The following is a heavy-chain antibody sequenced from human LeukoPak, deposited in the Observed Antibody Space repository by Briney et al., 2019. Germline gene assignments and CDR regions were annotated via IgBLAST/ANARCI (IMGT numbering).Heavy chain of an antibody. D-gene: IGHD3-22*01. V-gene: IGHV4-4*02. Sequence: PSGTLSLTCAVSGGSISSSNWWSWVRQPPGKGLEWIGEIYHSGSTNYNPSLKSRVTISVDTSKNQFSLKLSSVTAADTAVYYCASAPPGYYDSSGYLWGQGTLVTVSS. CDR3: ASAPPGYYDSSGYL. CDR1: GGSISSSNW. J-gene: IGHJ4*02. CDR2: IYHSGST.